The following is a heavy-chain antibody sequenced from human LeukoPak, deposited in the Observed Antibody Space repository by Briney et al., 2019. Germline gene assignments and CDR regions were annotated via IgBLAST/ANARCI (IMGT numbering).Heavy chain of an antibody. CDR2: ISFDGVNT. Sequence: GGSLRLSCAASGFTFSTYAIHWVRQAPGKGLEWVAVISFDGVNTFYADSVKGLFTISRDNSNNTVYLQMNNLRPEDTAVFYCARGQGYESYYYMDVWGKGTTVSVSS. CDR1: GFTFSTYA. D-gene: IGHD2-2*01. CDR3: ARGQGYESYYYMDV. J-gene: IGHJ6*03. V-gene: IGHV3-30*04.